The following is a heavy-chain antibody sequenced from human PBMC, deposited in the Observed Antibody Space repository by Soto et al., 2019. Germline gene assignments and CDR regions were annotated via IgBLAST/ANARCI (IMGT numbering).Heavy chain of an antibody. CDR2: IYPSDSET. CDR1: GYRFTSYW. D-gene: IGHD2-15*01. V-gene: IGHV5-51*01. CDR3: ARHSRYCGGGSCYPNWFDP. J-gene: IGHJ5*02. Sequence: ESLKISCQGSGYRFTSYWIGWVRQMPGKGLEWMGIIYPSDSETIYSPSFQGQVTISADKSISTAYLQWRSLKASDTAIYYCARHSRYCGGGSCYPNWFDPWGQGTLVTVSS.